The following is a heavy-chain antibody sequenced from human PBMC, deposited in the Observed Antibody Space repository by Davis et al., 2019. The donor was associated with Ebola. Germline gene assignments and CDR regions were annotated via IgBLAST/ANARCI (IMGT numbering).Heavy chain of an antibody. Sequence: SVKVSCKASGYTFTGYYMHWVRQAPGQGLEWMGRIIPILGIANYAQKFQGRVTITADKSTSTAYMELSSLRSEDTAVYYCARGIAAANDYWGQGTLVTVSS. D-gene: IGHD6-13*01. V-gene: IGHV1-69*02. CDR3: ARGIAAANDY. CDR2: IIPILGIA. CDR1: GYTFTGYY. J-gene: IGHJ4*02.